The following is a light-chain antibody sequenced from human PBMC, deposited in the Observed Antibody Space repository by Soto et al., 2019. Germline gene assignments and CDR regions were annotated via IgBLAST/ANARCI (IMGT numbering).Light chain of an antibody. J-gene: IGLJ1*01. CDR2: GNT. CDR1: SSNIGAGYD. CDR3: QSYDDSLSTYV. Sequence: QSVLTQPPSVSGAPGQRVTISCTGSSSNIGAGYDVHWYQQLPGRAPKLLIYGNTNRPSGVPDRFSGSKSGTSASLAITGLQAEDEADYYCQSYDDSLSTYVFGTGTKVTVL. V-gene: IGLV1-40*01.